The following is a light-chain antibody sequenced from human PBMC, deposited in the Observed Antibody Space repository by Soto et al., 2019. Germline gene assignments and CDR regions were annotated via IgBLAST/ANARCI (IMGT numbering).Light chain of an antibody. V-gene: IGKV3-11*01. CDR1: QYINTR. Sequence: EIVLTQSPGTLSSFPGDRATLSCRASQYINTRLAWYQHRPGQAPRLLIYQASLRAAGIPDRFSGSGSGTDFTLTISGVQPEDFALYYCHQRQSWPRTFGQGTKVDIK. CDR2: QAS. CDR3: HQRQSWPRT. J-gene: IGKJ1*01.